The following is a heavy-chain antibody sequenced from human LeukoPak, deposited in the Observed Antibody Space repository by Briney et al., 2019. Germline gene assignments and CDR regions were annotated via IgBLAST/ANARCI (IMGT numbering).Heavy chain of an antibody. CDR1: GGSISSSNW. Sequence: SETLSLTCAVSGGSISSSNWWSWVRQPPGKGLEWIGEIYHSGSTNYNPSLKSRVTISVDTSKNQFSLKLSSVTAADTAVYYCAALGYCSSTSCYMTFDYWGQGTLVTVSS. CDR3: AALGYCSSTSCYMTFDY. CDR2: IYHSGST. V-gene: IGHV4-4*02. D-gene: IGHD2-2*02. J-gene: IGHJ4*02.